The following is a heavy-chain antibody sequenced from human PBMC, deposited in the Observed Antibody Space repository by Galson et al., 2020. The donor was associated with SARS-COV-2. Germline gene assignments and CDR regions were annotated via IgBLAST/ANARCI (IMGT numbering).Heavy chain of an antibody. Sequence: SVKISFKASGGTFSSYAISWVRQAPGQGLEWMGGIIPILGIANYAQKFQGRVTITADKSTSTAYMELSSLRSEDTAVYYCARAPGPNSGGYYYAFDIWGQGTMVTVSS. J-gene: IGHJ3*02. D-gene: IGHD1-26*01. CDR3: ARAPGPNSGGYYYAFDI. CDR1: GGTFSSYA. V-gene: IGHV1-69*10. CDR2: IIPILGIA.